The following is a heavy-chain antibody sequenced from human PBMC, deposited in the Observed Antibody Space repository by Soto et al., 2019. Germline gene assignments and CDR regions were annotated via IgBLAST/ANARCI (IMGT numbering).Heavy chain of an antibody. CDR3: AHRRANNIFDY. D-gene: IGHD1-1*01. CDR1: GFSLSTSGLG. CDR2: IYWDDDK. Sequence: QITLKESGPTVVKPTQTLTLTCTFSGFSLSTSGLGVGWIRQPPGKALEWLALIYWDDDKRYSPSLKSRLTITKDTPNNQVVLTLTHVDPVDTATYYCAHRRANNIFDYWGQGTLVPVSS. J-gene: IGHJ4*02. V-gene: IGHV2-5*02.